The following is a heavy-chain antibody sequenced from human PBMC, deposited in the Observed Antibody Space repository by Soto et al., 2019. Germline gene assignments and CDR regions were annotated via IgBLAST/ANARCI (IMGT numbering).Heavy chain of an antibody. CDR1: GFTPSNYA. J-gene: IGHJ5*02. V-gene: IGHV3-23*01. D-gene: IGHD5-18*01. CDR2: ISGRGGVT. Sequence: GRSMRLSCAPAGFTPSNYATSWVRHAPRQGREWISSISGRGGVTCYAGTVKGRFAISRDISKNRLYLEMNSLGAEDTALYYCARSSLADSATSGVDHWGQGTLVTVSS. CDR3: ARSSLADSATSGVDH.